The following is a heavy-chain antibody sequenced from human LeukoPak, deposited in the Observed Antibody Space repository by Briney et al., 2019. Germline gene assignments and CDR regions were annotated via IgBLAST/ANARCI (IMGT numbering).Heavy chain of an antibody. V-gene: IGHV3-21*01. CDR2: INSGSSTM. CDR3: VRGDSRDY. Sequence: GGSLRLSCAASGFTFSDSTMNWVRQASGKGLEWVASINSGSSTMHYADSVKGRLTISRDNAKNSLYLQLNSLRAEDTAVYYCVRGDSRDYWGQGTLITVSS. D-gene: IGHD3-22*01. J-gene: IGHJ4*02. CDR1: GFTFSDST.